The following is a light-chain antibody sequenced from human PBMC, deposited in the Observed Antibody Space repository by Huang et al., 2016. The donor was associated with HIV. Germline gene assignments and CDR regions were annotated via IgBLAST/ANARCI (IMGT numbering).Light chain of an antibody. Sequence: DIQMTQSPSSLSASVGDRVIMTCRASQTITTYLKWYQQRPGKAPKLLIYAASSLQSGVPSRFRGSGSGTDFTLTISSLQPEDFATYYCQQSYSSLLSFGGGTKVAIK. CDR2: AAS. V-gene: IGKV1-39*01. CDR1: QTITTY. CDR3: QQSYSSLLS. J-gene: IGKJ4*01.